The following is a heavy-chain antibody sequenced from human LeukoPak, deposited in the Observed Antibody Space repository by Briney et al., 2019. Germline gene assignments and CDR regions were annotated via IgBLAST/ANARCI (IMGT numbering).Heavy chain of an antibody. J-gene: IGHJ4*02. CDR2: IYYSGST. D-gene: IGHD3-9*01. CDR1: GGSISSYY. CDR3: ARGSYDILTGYYGLVDY. V-gene: IGHV4-59*01. Sequence: PSETLSLTCTVSGGSISSYYWSWIRQPPGKGLEWIGYIYYSGSTNYNPSLKSRVTISVDTSKNQFSLKLSSVTAADTAVYYRARGSYDILTGYYGLVDYWGQGTLVTVSS.